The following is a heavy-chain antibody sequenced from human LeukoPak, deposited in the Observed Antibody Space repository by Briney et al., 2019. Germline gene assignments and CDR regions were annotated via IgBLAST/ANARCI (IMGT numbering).Heavy chain of an antibody. V-gene: IGHV4-31*03. CDR2: IYYSGST. Sequence: SETLSLTCTVSGGSISSGGYYWSWIRQHPGKGLEWIGYIYYSGSTYYNPSLKSRVTISVDTSKNQFSLKLSSVTAADTAVYYCARTEGRGHTIFGVVIDYYFDYWGQGTLVTVSS. CDR3: ARTEGRGHTIFGVVIDYYFDY. D-gene: IGHD3-3*01. CDR1: GGSISSGGYY. J-gene: IGHJ4*02.